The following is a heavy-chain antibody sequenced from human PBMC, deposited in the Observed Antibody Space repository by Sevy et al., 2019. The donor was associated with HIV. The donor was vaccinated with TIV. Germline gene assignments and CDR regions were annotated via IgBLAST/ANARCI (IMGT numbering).Heavy chain of an antibody. CDR2: MNPDSGNT. Sequence: ASVKVSCKASGYTFTNHDINWVRQAAGQGLEWMGWMNPDSGNTGYTQKFQGRVTMTRDTVISTAYMELSSLRSEDTAVYYCARASRSTSGAFDFWGQGTMVTVSS. CDR1: GYTFTNHD. D-gene: IGHD2-2*01. V-gene: IGHV1-8*01. J-gene: IGHJ3*01. CDR3: ARASRSTSGAFDF.